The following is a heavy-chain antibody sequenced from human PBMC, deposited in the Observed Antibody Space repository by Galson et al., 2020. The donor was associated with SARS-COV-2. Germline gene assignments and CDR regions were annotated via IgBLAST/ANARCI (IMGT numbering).Heavy chain of an antibody. CDR1: GFPLTTSGMC. Sequence: SGLTLVKPTHPLTLTCTFPGFPLTTSGMCVTWIRQPPGKALEWLANIHRDNDKYYSTSLKTRLTISKDTSKNQVVLTMTNMDPVDTATYYCARIQYRYGFDYWGQGTLVTVSS. J-gene: IGHJ4*02. V-gene: IGHV2-70*01. D-gene: IGHD5-18*01. CDR3: ARIQYRYGFDY. CDR2: IHRDNDK.